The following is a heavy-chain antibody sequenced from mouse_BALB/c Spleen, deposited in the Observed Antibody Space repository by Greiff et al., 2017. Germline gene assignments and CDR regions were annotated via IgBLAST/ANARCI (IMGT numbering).Heavy chain of an antibody. J-gene: IGHJ2*01. D-gene: IGHD4-1*01. Sequence: DVKLVASGGGLVKPGGSLKLSCAASGFAFSSYDMSWVRQTPEKRLEWVAYISSGGGSTYYPDTVKGRFTISRDNAKNTLYLQMSSLKSEDTAMYYCARRTAYFDYWGQGTTLTVSS. CDR3: ARRTAYFDY. V-gene: IGHV5-12-1*01. CDR1: GFAFSSYD. CDR2: ISSGGGST.